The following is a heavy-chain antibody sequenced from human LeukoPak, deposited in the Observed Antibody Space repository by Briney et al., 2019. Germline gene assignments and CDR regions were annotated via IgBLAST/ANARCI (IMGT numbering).Heavy chain of an antibody. CDR2: IIPIFGTA. J-gene: IGHJ3*02. V-gene: IGHV1-69*13. CDR1: GYTFTGYY. CDR3: ARVAMGRHDAFDI. Sequence: AASVKVSCKASGYTFTGYYMHWVRQAPGQGLEWMGGIIPIFGTANYAQKFQGRVTITADESTSTAYMELSSLRSEDTAVYYCARVAMGRHDAFDIWGQGTMVTVSS. D-gene: IGHD5-18*01.